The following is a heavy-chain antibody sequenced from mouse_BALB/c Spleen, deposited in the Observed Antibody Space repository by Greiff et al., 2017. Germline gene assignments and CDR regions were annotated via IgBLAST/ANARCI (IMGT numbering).Heavy chain of an antibody. V-gene: IGHV5-6-5*01. CDR2: ISSGGST. J-gene: IGHJ3*01. CDR1: GFTFSSYA. Sequence: EVQLVESGGGLVKPGGSLKLSCAASGFTFSSYAMSWVRQTPEKRLEWVASISSGGSTYYPDSVKGRFTISRDNARNILYLQMSSLRSEDTAMYYCARGGRYGDWFAYWGQGTLVTVSA. D-gene: IGHD2-14*01. CDR3: ARGGRYGDWFAY.